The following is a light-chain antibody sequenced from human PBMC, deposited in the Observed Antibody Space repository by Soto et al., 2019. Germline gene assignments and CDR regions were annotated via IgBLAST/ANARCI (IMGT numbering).Light chain of an antibody. CDR1: QGISSY. Sequence: IPLTQSPSSLSASVGDRVTITCRASQGISSYLAWYQQKPGKAPKLLIYAASTLQSGVSSRFSGSGSGTDFTLTISSLQPEDFATYYCQQLNSYPSFGGGTKVEIK. CDR3: QQLNSYPS. V-gene: IGKV1-9*01. J-gene: IGKJ4*01. CDR2: AAS.